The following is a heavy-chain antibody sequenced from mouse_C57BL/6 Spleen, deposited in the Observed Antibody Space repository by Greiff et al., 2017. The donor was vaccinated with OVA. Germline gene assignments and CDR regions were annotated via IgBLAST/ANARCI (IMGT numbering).Heavy chain of an antibody. CDR1: GYTFTDYE. Sequence: VKLQESGAELVRPGASVTLSCKASGYTFTDYEMHWVKQTPVHGLEWIGAIDPETGGTAYNQKFKGKAILTADKSSSTAYMELRSLTSEDSAVYYCTRRGYYGSSWNFDVWGTGTTVTVSS. CDR2: IDPETGGT. V-gene: IGHV1-15*01. D-gene: IGHD1-1*01. CDR3: TRRGYYGSSWNFDV. J-gene: IGHJ1*03.